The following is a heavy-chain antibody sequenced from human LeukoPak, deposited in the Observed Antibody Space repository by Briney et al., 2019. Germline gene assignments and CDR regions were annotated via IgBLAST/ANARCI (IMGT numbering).Heavy chain of an antibody. D-gene: IGHD3-10*01. CDR2: IYYSGST. V-gene: IGHV4-59*01. CDR1: GGSISSYY. CDR3: ARSPGRRNWFDP. J-gene: IGHJ5*02. Sequence: SETLSLTCTVSGGSISSYYWSWIRQPPGKGLEWIGYIYYSGSTNYNPSLKSRVTISVDTSKNQFSLKLSSVTAADTAVYYCARSPGRRNWFDPWGQGTLVTVSS.